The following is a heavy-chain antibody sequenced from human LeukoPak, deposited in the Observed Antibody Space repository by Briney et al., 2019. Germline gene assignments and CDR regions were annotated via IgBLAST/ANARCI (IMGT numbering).Heavy chain of an antibody. Sequence: PGGSLRLSCAASGFTFNSYSMNWVRQAPGKGLEWVSSISSSSSYIYYADSVKGRFTISRDNAKNSLYLQMNSLRAEDTAVYYCARDEGTSWYRHFDYWGRGALVTVSS. CDR2: ISSSSSYI. J-gene: IGHJ4*02. V-gene: IGHV3-21*01. CDR1: GFTFNSYS. D-gene: IGHD6-13*01. CDR3: ARDEGTSWYRHFDY.